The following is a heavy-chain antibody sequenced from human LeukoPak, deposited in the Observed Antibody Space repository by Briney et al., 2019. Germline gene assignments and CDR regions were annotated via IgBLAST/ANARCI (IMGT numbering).Heavy chain of an antibody. J-gene: IGHJ4*02. V-gene: IGHV4-39*07. D-gene: IGHD5-12*01. CDR2: INHSGST. CDR1: GGSISSGSYY. Sequence: SQTLSLTCTVSGGSISSGSYYWSWIRQPPGKGLEWIGEINHSGSTNYNPSLKSRVTMSVDTSKNQFSLTLTSVTVADTAFYYCARGGIRGYSAFDNLDFWGLGTHVTVSS. CDR3: ARGGIRGYSAFDNLDF.